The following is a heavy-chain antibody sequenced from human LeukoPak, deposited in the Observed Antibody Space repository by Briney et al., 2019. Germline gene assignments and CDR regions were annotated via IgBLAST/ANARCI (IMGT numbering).Heavy chain of an antibody. J-gene: IGHJ4*02. CDR2: ISGSGGST. CDR1: GFTFSSYA. CDR3: AKDSSRSGYSYGYFDY. V-gene: IGHV3-23*01. Sequence: GGSLRLSCAASGFTFSSYAMTWVRQAPGKGLEWVSAISGSGGSTYYADSVKGRFTISRDNSKNTLYLQMNSLRAEDTAVYFCAKDSSRSGYSYGYFDYWGQGTLVTVSS. D-gene: IGHD5-18*01.